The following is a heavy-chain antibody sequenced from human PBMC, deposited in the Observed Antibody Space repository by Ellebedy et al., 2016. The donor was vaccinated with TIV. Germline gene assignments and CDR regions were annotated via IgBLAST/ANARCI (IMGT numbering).Heavy chain of an antibody. CDR1: GFTFSSYT. D-gene: IGHD2-8*02. V-gene: IGHV3-21*04. CDR3: GREGYWTVTS. CDR2: ISGSSTYI. J-gene: IGHJ5*02. Sequence: PGGSLRLSCAASGFTFSSYTMNWVRQAPGKGLEWVSSISGSSTYIYYADSVKGRFAISRDNAKNSVYLQMNSLKTEDTAVYYCGREGYWTVTSWGQGTLVTVSS.